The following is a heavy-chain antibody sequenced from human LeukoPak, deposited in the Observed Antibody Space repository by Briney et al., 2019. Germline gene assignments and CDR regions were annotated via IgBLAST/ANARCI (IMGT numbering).Heavy chain of an antibody. CDR2: INPSGGST. V-gene: IGHV1-46*01. J-gene: IGHJ4*02. CDR1: GYTFTSYY. CDR3: ARDDYYDGSGYYPAY. D-gene: IGHD3-22*01. Sequence: LVASVKVTCKASGYTFTSYYMHWVRQAPGQGLEGMGIINPSGGSTTYAQEFQGRVTMTRDMSTSTVYMELSSLRSEETAVYYCARDDYYDGSGYYPAYWGQGTLVTVCS.